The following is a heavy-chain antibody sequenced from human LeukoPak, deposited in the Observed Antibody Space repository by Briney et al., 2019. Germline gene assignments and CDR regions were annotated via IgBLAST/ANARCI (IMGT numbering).Heavy chain of an antibody. CDR3: VRDYVPAASDY. CDR1: GFTFSSYW. D-gene: IGHD2-2*01. Sequence: GGSLRLSCAASGFTFSSYWMHWVRQAPGKGLVWISRINRDGSRTTYADSVKGRFTISRDNANSTLYLQMNNLRVEDTAVYYCVRDYVPAASDYWGQGTLVTVSS. V-gene: IGHV3-74*01. CDR2: INRDGSRT. J-gene: IGHJ4*02.